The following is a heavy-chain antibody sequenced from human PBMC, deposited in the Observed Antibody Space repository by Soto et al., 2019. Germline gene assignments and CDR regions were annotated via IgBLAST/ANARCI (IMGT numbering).Heavy chain of an antibody. J-gene: IGHJ6*02. CDR3: AGRVGYCSGVGCYSMDL. Sequence: ASVKVSCKASGYTFSNYDINWVRQATGQGLEWMGWMNPNSGNTGYAQRFQGRVTMTRNTSISTAYMELSSLSSEDTAVYYCAGRVGYCSGVGCYSMDLWGQGTTVT. CDR1: GYTFSNYD. D-gene: IGHD2-15*01. CDR2: MNPNSGNT. V-gene: IGHV1-8*01.